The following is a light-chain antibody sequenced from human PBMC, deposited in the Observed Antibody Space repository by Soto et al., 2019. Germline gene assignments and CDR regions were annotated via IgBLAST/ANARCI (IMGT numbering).Light chain of an antibody. CDR2: EGS. CDR3: CSDEGSSTSL. J-gene: IGLJ1*01. Sequence: QSVLTQPASVSGSPGQSITISCTGTSSDVGSYNLVSWYQQHPGKAPKLMIYEGSKRPSGVSNRFSGSKSGNTASLTISGLQAEDEADYYCCSDEGSSTSLLGTGPKVTV. V-gene: IGLV2-23*01. CDR1: SSDVGSYNL.